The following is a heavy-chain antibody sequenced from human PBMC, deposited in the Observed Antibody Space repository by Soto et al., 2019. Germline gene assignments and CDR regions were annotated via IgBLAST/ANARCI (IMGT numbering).Heavy chain of an antibody. J-gene: IGHJ5*02. CDR2: IWYDGSNK. CDR3: ARQLWLPYDKVGKCWFDP. D-gene: IGHD5-18*01. V-gene: IGHV3-33*01. Sequence: GGSLRLSCAASGFTFSSYGMHWVRQAPGKGLEWVAVIWYDGSNKYYADSVKGRLTISRDNSKNRLYLQMNSLRAEDTAVYYCARQLWLPYDKVGKCWFDPWGQGTLVTVSS. CDR1: GFTFSSYG.